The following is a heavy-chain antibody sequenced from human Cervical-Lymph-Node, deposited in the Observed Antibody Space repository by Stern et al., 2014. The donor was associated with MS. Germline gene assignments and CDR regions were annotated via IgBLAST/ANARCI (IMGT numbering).Heavy chain of an antibody. V-gene: IGHV1-2*04. CDR3: AREGFCSGSTCYSTNY. J-gene: IGHJ4*02. D-gene: IGHD2-15*01. CDR1: GYTFIAYY. CDR2: INPKSGGT. Sequence: VQLVESGAEVKKPGDSVKVSCKASGYTFIAYYLHWVRQAPGHGLEWMGWINPKSGGTKYAQKFQGWVTMTRDTSISTAYMELSRLRSDDTAVYYCAREGFCSGSTCYSTNYWGQGTPVTVSS.